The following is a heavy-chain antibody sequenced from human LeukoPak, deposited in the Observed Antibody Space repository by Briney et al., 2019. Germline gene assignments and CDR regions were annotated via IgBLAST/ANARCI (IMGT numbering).Heavy chain of an antibody. J-gene: IGHJ4*02. Sequence: SETLSLTCTVSGGSISSYYWRWIRQPPGKGLEWIGYIYYSGSTNYNPSLKSRVTISVDTSKNQFSLKLSSVTAADTAVYYCARHVGYSSSPPFDYWGQGTLVTVSS. D-gene: IGHD6-6*01. CDR1: GGSISSYY. CDR3: ARHVGYSSSPPFDY. CDR2: IYYSGST. V-gene: IGHV4-59*08.